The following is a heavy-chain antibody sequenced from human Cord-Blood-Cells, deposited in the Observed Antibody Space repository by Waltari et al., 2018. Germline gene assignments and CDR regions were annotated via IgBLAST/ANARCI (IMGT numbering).Heavy chain of an antibody. CDR3: ASRSSSWYFDY. J-gene: IGHJ4*02. Sequence: QLQLQESGPGLVKPSETLSLTCTAPGGSITSSSSYWGWIRQPPGKGLEWIGSIYYSGSTYYNPSLKSRVTISVDTSKNQFSLKLSSVTAADTAVYYCASRSSSWYFDYWGQGTLVTVSS. CDR1: GGSITSSSSY. CDR2: IYYSGST. D-gene: IGHD6-13*01. V-gene: IGHV4-39*01.